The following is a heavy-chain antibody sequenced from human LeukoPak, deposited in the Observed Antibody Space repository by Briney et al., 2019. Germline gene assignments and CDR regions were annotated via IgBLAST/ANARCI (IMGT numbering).Heavy chain of an antibody. CDR3: ARVTSASTMIVVVNSFDY. V-gene: IGHV4-4*02. D-gene: IGHD3-22*01. CDR1: GGSISSSNW. Sequence: SGTLSLTCAVSGGSISSSNWWSWVRQPPGKGLEWIGEIYHSGSTNYNPSLKSRVTISVDKSKNQFSLKLSSVTAADTAVYYCARVTSASTMIVVVNSFDYWGQGTLVTVSS. CDR2: IYHSGST. J-gene: IGHJ4*02.